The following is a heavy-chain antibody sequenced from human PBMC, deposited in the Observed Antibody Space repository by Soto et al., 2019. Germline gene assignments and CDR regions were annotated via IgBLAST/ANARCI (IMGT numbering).Heavy chain of an antibody. CDR2: IIPIFGTA. Sequence: GASVKVSCKASGGTFSSYAISWVRQAPGQGLEWMGGIIPIFGTANYAQKFQGRVTITADESTSTAYMELSSLRSEDTAVYYCARGPSYGPVPNQRFDYWGQGTLVTVSS. D-gene: IGHD5-18*01. V-gene: IGHV1-69*13. CDR3: ARGPSYGPVPNQRFDY. CDR1: GGTFSSYA. J-gene: IGHJ4*02.